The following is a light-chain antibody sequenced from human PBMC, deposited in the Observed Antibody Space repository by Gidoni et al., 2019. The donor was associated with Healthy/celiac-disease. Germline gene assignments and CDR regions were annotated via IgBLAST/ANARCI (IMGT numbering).Light chain of an antibody. J-gene: IGKJ5*01. Sequence: EIQLTQSPSFLSASVGDRVTITCRASQGISSYLAWYQQKQGKAPKLLIYAASTLQSGVPPRFSGSGSGTEFTLTISSLQPEDFATYYCQQPRTFGQXTRLEIK. CDR3: QQPRT. CDR2: AAS. V-gene: IGKV1-9*01. CDR1: QGISSY.